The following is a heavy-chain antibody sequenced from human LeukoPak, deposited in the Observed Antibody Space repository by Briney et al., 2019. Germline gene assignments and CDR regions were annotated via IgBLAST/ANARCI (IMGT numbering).Heavy chain of an antibody. CDR1: GGSISSGSYY. J-gene: IGHJ4*02. Sequence: PSETLSLTCTVSGGSISSGSYYWSWIRQPAGKGLEWIGRIYTSGSTNYNPSLKSRVTISVDTSKNQFSLKLSSVTAADTAVYYCASAYYDFWSGLGYWGQGTLVTVSS. CDR2: IYTSGST. CDR3: ASAYYDFWSGLGY. D-gene: IGHD3-3*01. V-gene: IGHV4-61*02.